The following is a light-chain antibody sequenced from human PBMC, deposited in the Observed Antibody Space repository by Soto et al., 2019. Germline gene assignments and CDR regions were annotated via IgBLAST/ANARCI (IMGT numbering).Light chain of an antibody. V-gene: IGLV1-44*01. CDR1: SSNIGRNP. CDR2: TNN. J-gene: IGLJ7*01. Sequence: QSVLTQPPSASGTPGQRVTISCSGSSSNIGRNPVSWYQHLPGTAPKVLIFTNNQRPSGVPDRVSGSKSGTSASLAISGLGSEDEAHYYCAAWDDSLEGVVLGGGTQLTVL. CDR3: AAWDDSLEGVV.